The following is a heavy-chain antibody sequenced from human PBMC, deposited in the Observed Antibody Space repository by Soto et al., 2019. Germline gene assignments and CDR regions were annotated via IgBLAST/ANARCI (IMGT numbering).Heavy chain of an antibody. J-gene: IGHJ4*02. Sequence: SETLSLTCTVSGGSVNSGIYYWSWIRQPPGKGLEWIGYIYYSGSTNYNPSLKSRVTISVDTSKNQFSLKLSSVTAADTAVYYCARAYSGSYFEYWGQGTLVTVS. V-gene: IGHV4-61*01. CDR3: ARAYSGSYFEY. CDR2: IYYSGST. D-gene: IGHD1-26*01. CDR1: GGSVNSGIYY.